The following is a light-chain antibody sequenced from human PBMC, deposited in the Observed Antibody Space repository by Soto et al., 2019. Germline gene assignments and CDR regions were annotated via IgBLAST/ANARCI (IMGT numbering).Light chain of an antibody. CDR1: QSVSSSY. V-gene: IGKV3-20*01. CDR2: GAS. Sequence: EVVMTQSPATLSLSPGERATLSCRASQSVSSSYLAWYQQKPGQAPRLLIYGASSRATGIPDRFSGSGSGTDFTLTVSRLEPEDFAVYYCQHYGSSLYTFGQGTKLEIK. CDR3: QHYGSSLYT. J-gene: IGKJ2*01.